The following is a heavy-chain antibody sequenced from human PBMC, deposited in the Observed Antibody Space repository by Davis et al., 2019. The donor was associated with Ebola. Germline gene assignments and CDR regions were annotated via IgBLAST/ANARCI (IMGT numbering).Heavy chain of an antibody. CDR2: IIPIFGTT. Sequence: SVKVSCKASGGTFSSYAISWVRQAPGQGLEWMGGIIPIFGTTNYAQKFQGRVTITADKSTSTAYMELSSLRSEDTAVYYCAREGYVLPDAFDIWGQGTMVTVSS. CDR1: GGTFSSYA. J-gene: IGHJ3*02. V-gene: IGHV1-69*06. D-gene: IGHD3-10*01. CDR3: AREGYVLPDAFDI.